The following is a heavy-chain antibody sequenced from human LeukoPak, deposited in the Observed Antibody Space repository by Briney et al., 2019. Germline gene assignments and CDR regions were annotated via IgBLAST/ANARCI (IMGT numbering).Heavy chain of an antibody. D-gene: IGHD3-9*01. V-gene: IGHV7-4-1*02. CDR3: ARDPSELRYFDWLSPGSAFDI. J-gene: IGHJ3*02. CDR2: INTNTGNP. CDR1: GYTFTSYA. Sequence: ASVKVSCKASGYTFTSYAMNWVRQAPGQGLEWMGWINTNTGNPTYAQGFTGRFVFSLDTSVSTAYLQISSLKAEDTAVYYCARDPSELRYFDWLSPGSAFDIWGQGTMVTVSS.